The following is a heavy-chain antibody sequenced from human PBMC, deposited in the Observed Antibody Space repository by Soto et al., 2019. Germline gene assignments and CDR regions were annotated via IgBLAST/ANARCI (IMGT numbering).Heavy chain of an antibody. CDR1: GYSFTSYW. CDR2: IYPGDSDT. CDR3: ARQIGYCSSTSCYARNYYYYYYMDV. V-gene: IGHV5-51*01. D-gene: IGHD2-2*01. Sequence: GESLKISCKGSGYSFTSYWIGWVRQMPGKGLEWMGIIYPGDSDTRYSPSFQGQVTISADKSISTAYLQWSSLKASDTAMYYCARQIGYCSSTSCYARNYYYYYYMDVWGKGTTVTVSS. J-gene: IGHJ6*03.